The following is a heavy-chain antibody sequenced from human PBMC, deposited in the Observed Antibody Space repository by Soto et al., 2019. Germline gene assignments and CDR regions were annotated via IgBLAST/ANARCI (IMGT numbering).Heavy chain of an antibody. V-gene: IGHV3-30*18. Sequence: GGSLRLSCAASGFTFSSYGMHWVRQAPGKGLEWVAVISYDGSNKYYADSVKGRFTISRDNSKNTLYLQMNSLRAEDTAVYYCAKDVGMITFGGVIVDGRFDYWGQGTLVTVSS. D-gene: IGHD3-16*02. J-gene: IGHJ4*02. CDR2: ISYDGSNK. CDR3: AKDVGMITFGGVIVDGRFDY. CDR1: GFTFSSYG.